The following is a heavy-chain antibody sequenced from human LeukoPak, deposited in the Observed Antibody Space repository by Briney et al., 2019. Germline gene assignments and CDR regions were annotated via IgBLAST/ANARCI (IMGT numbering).Heavy chain of an antibody. CDR3: ARDTDSNFDY. V-gene: IGHV3-74*01. Sequence: GGSLRLSCAASGFTFRSYWMHWVRQAPGKGLVWVSRINRDGSNTNYADSVKSRFTISRDNAKNTLYLQMNSLGAEDTAVYYCARDTDSNFDYWGQGTLVTVSS. CDR2: INRDGSNT. J-gene: IGHJ4*02. CDR1: GFTFRSYW. D-gene: IGHD6-13*01.